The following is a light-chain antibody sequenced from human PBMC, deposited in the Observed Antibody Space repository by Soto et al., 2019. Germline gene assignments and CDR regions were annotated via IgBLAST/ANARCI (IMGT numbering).Light chain of an antibody. V-gene: IGLV2-14*01. CDR1: SSDVGGYNY. CDR2: EVS. J-gene: IGLJ3*02. Sequence: QSALTQPASVSGSPGQSITISCTGTSSDVGGYNYVSWYQQHPDKAPKLMIYEVSNRPSGVSSRFSGSKSGNTASLTISGLQAEDEGDYYCSSYTSSSSLWVFGGGTKVTVL. CDR3: SSYTSSSSLWV.